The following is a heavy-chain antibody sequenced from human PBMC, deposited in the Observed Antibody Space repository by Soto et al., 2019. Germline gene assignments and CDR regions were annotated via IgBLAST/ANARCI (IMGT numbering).Heavy chain of an antibody. CDR1: GFTFSDYY. V-gene: IGHV3-11*01. CDR2: ISSSGSTI. Sequence: GGSLRLSCAASGFTFSDYYMRWIRQAPGKGLEWVSCISSSGSTISYADSVQGRFTVSRDNAKNSLYLQMNSLRAEDTAVYYCARDKYSTSGTTLEYWGQGTQVTVSS. D-gene: IGHD6-6*01. CDR3: ARDKYSTSGTTLEY. J-gene: IGHJ4*02.